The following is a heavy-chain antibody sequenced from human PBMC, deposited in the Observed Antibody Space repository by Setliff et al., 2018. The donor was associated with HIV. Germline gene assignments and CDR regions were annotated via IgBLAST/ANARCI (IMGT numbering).Heavy chain of an antibody. J-gene: IGHJ6*02. CDR3: AREGPYYYGMDV. Sequence: SGGSLRLSCATSGFRFDEYHVSWVRQAPGKGLEWVSGVNWNGDSTGYADSVKGRFTISRDNAKRSVYLQMNSLTAEDTAIYYCAREGPYYYGMDVWGQGTSVTVSS. CDR2: VNWNGDST. CDR1: GFRFDEYH. V-gene: IGHV3-20*04.